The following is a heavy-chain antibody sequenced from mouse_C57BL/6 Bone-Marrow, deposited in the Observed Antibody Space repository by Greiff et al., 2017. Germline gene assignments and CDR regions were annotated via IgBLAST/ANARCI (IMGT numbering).Heavy chain of an antibody. Sequence: EVKLVESGGGLVKPGGSLKLSCAASGFTFSSYAMSWVRQTPEKRLEWVATISDGGSYTYYPDNVKGRFTISRDNAKNNLYLQMSHLKSEDTAMYYCARDGYPMDYWGQGTSVTVSS. J-gene: IGHJ4*01. CDR1: GFTFSSYA. CDR2: ISDGGSYT. V-gene: IGHV5-4*01. CDR3: ARDGYPMDY. D-gene: IGHD1-2*01.